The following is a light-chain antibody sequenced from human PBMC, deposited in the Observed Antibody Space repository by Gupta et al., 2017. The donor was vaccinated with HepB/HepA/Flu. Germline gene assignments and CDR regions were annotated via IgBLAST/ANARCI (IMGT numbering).Light chain of an antibody. J-gene: IGKJ4*01. CDR2: DAS. Sequence: EVVFTQSPASMPLSQGQRTTRCCRDSQSVSSYLGWYQQKPGQAPRLIIYDASNRATGSPGRFSGSGSAKDFTLTISSLEPEDFAVYYWQQRSNWRFFGGGTKVEIK. CDR1: QSVSSY. CDR3: QQRSNWRF. V-gene: IGKV3-11*01.